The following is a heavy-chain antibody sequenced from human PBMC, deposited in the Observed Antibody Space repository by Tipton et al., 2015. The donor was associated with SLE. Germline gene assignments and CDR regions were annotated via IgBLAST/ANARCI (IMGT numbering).Heavy chain of an antibody. D-gene: IGHD3-22*01. V-gene: IGHV4-39*07. J-gene: IGHJ4*02. Sequence: LRLSCTVSGASISSNIYYWGWIRQPPGKGLEWIGSISYSGSTSYNPSLKSRVTIALDTSKNQFSLRLSSVTAADTAVYYCVSYDRSGYQSDYWGQGTLFTVSS. CDR2: ISYSGST. CDR3: VSYDRSGYQSDY. CDR1: GASISSNIYY.